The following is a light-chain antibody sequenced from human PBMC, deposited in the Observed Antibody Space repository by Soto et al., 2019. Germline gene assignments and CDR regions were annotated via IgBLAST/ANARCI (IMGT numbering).Light chain of an antibody. Sequence: IQLTQSPSSLSASIGDRVTITCRASQDISSFLAWYQQKPGKAPKLLIYAASTLQSGVPSRFSGSGSGTDFTLTISSLQPEDFATYFCQQSYSTLPTFGQGTKVDIK. CDR2: AAS. CDR1: QDISSF. V-gene: IGKV1-9*01. J-gene: IGKJ1*01. CDR3: QQSYSTLPT.